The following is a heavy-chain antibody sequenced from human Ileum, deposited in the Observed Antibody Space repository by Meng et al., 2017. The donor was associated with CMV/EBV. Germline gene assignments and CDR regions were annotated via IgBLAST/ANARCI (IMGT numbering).Heavy chain of an antibody. CDR2: NSTLSNDI. D-gene: IGHD1-1*01. CDR1: GFTFSRNS. CDR3: VRDGHHWNFDY. J-gene: IGHJ4*02. Sequence: GESLKISCSASGFTFSRNSMSWVRQAAGKGLEWVSSNSTLSNDIYYADSVQGRFTFSRDNAKNTLFLQMNRLRGEGTGVYDCVRDGHHWNFDYWGQGTPVTVSS. V-gene: IGHV3-21*01.